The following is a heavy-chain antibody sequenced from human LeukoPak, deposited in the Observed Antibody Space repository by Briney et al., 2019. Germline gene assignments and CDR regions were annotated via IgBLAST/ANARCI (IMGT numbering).Heavy chain of an antibody. Sequence: ASVKVACKASGYXFTTYGITWVRQAPGQGLEWTGWISANNGDTNHAQKFQDRLTISIDTSTRTAYMELRSLRSDDTAVYYCASNTGSDSSGYAYWGQGTLVTVSS. CDR3: ASNTGSDSSGYAY. J-gene: IGHJ4*02. V-gene: IGHV1-18*01. CDR1: GYXFTTYG. D-gene: IGHD3-22*01. CDR2: ISANNGDT.